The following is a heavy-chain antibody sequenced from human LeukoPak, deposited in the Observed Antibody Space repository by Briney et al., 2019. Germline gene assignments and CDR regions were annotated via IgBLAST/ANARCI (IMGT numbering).Heavy chain of an antibody. V-gene: IGHV3-23*01. CDR3: ARVWIRDYMDV. D-gene: IGHD1-1*01. CDR1: GFTFRDYA. Sequence: GGSLRLSCAVSGFTFRDYAMNWVRQAPGKGLEWVSAITADGGSTHYTMSVKGRFIISRDSPSNTLYLQMNNPRAEDTAVYFCARVWIRDYMDVWGKGTTVTVSS. CDR2: ITADGGST. J-gene: IGHJ6*03.